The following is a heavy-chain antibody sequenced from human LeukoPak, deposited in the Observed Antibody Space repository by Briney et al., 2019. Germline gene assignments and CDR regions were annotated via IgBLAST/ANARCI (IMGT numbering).Heavy chain of an antibody. D-gene: IGHD2/OR15-2a*01. J-gene: IGHJ4*02. Sequence: PGGSLRLSCAASGFTFSSYAMHWVRQAPGKGLEWVAVISYDGSNKYYADSVKGRFTISRDNSKNTLYLQMNSLRAEDTAVHYCARDKQYVGYYFDYWGQGTLVTVSS. V-gene: IGHV3-30*04. CDR2: ISYDGSNK. CDR3: ARDKQYVGYYFDY. CDR1: GFTFSSYA.